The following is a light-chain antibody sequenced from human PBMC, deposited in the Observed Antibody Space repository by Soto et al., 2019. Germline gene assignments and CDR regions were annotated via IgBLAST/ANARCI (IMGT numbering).Light chain of an antibody. V-gene: IGLV2-23*01. J-gene: IGLJ1*01. CDR1: SSDVASYKL. Sequence: QSALTQPASVSGSPGQSITISCTGTSSDVASYKLVSWYQHHPGKAPKLMIYEGSKRPSGVSNRFSGSMSGDTASLTISGLQAGVEVEFSACSYPSYIFFYVFGAGTKVPVL. CDR3: CSYPSYIFFYV. CDR2: EGS.